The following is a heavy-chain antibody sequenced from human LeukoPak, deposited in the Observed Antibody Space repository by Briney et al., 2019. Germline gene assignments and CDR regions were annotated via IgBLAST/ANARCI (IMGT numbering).Heavy chain of an antibody. CDR2: IYTSGIT. V-gene: IGHV4-61*02. J-gene: IGHJ5*02. CDR1: GGSISSGSYY. D-gene: IGHD2-2*01. Sequence: SQTLSLXCTVSGGSISSGSYYWSWIRQPAGKGLEWIGRIYTSGITNYNPSLKSRVTISVDTSKNQFSLKLSSVTAADTAVYYCARDRGVVPAAIPWFDPWGQGTLVTVSS. CDR3: ARDRGVVPAAIPWFDP.